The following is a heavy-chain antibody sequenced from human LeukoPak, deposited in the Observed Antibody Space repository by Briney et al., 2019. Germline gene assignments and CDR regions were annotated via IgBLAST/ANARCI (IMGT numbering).Heavy chain of an antibody. V-gene: IGHV1-69*05. CDR1: GGTFSSYA. Sequence: GSSVKVSCKASGGTFSSYAISWVRQAPGQGLEWMGGIIPIFGTANYAQKFQVRVTITTDESMSTAYMELSSLRSEDTAVYYCARDQRYYYDSSGYYHFDYGGQGTLVTVSS. D-gene: IGHD3-22*01. J-gene: IGHJ4*02. CDR2: IIPIFGTA. CDR3: ARDQRYYYDSSGYYHFDY.